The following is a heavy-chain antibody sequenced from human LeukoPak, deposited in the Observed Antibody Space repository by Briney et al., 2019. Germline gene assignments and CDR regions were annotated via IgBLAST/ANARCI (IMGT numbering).Heavy chain of an antibody. Sequence: ASVKVSCKASGYSFTSYGIHLGRQAPGQGLEWMGWVSAYNGNTNYAQKLQGRVTMTTDTSTSTAYMELRSLRSDDTAVYYCARKGSGTVHDYWGQGTLVTVSS. CDR1: GYSFTSYG. J-gene: IGHJ4*02. CDR2: VSAYNGNT. CDR3: ARKGSGTVHDY. D-gene: IGHD1-7*01. V-gene: IGHV1-18*01.